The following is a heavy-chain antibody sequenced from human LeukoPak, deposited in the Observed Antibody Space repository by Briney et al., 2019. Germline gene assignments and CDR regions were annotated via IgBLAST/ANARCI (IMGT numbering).Heavy chain of an antibody. Sequence: GGSLRLSCAASGFTFSSSNMHWVRQAPGKGLVWVSFIRGTSTAIIYADSVKGRFTISRDIGRKSLYLQMNSLSDEDTAVYYCARGGGRSYSDAFDIWGQGTVVTVSS. V-gene: IGHV3-48*02. D-gene: IGHD1-26*01. CDR1: GFTFSSSN. CDR3: ARGGGRSYSDAFDI. CDR2: IRGTSTAI. J-gene: IGHJ3*02.